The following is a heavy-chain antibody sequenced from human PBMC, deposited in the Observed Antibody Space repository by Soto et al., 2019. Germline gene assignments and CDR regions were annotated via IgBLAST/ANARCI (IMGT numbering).Heavy chain of an antibody. CDR1: GDPFSSYA. Sequence: SVKVSFNASGDPFSSYAISLVRQAPGQGLEWIGGIIPIFGTANYAQKFQGRVTITADESTSTAYMELSSLRSEDTAVYYCARDEKPVNYSDSSTKAGHAFDIWGQGTMVTVSS. D-gene: IGHD3-22*01. CDR3: ARDEKPVNYSDSSTKAGHAFDI. J-gene: IGHJ3*02. V-gene: IGHV1-69*13. CDR2: IIPIFGTA.